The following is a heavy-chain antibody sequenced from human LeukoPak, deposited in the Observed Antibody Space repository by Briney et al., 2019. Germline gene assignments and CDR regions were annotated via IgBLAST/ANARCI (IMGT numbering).Heavy chain of an antibody. CDR3: AKDMDHDYDDYGFDY. J-gene: IGHJ4*02. CDR1: GFIFSSYR. Sequence: GGSLRLSCAASGFIFSSYRMNWVRQAPGKGLEWVSSISSSGTYIYYADSVKGRFTISRDNAKNSLYLQMNSLRAEDTAVYYCAKDMDHDYDDYGFDYWGQGTPVTVSS. D-gene: IGHD4-17*01. CDR2: ISSSGTYI. V-gene: IGHV3-21*01.